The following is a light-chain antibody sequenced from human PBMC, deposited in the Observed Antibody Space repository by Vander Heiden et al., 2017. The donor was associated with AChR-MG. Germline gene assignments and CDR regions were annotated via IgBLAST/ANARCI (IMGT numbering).Light chain of an antibody. CDR3: QVYNNAPAWT. Sequence: DIQMTQSPSSLSASVGDRVTITCRASQGISNFLAWYQQRPGKVPKLLIYAASTLQSGVPSRFSGSGSGTDFSLTISSLQPEDVATYYCQVYNNAPAWTFGQGTKVEIK. V-gene: IGKV1-27*01. CDR2: AAS. J-gene: IGKJ1*01. CDR1: QGISNF.